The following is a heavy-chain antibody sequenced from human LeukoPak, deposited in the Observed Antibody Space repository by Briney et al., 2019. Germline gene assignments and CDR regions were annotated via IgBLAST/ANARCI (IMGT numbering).Heavy chain of an antibody. V-gene: IGHV1-18*01. CDR1: GGTFSSYA. CDR2: ISAYNGNT. Sequence: ASVKVSCKASGGTFSSYAISWVRQAPGQGLEWMGWISAYNGNTNYAQKLQGRVTMTTDTSTSTAYMELRSLRSDDTAVYYCAREGIQLWLRGTDYWGQGTLVTVSS. J-gene: IGHJ4*02. D-gene: IGHD5-18*01. CDR3: AREGIQLWLRGTDY.